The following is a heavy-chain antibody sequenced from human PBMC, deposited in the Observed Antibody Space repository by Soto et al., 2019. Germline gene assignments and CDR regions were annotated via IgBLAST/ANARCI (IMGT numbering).Heavy chain of an antibody. CDR1: GFSLSTSGLG. Sequence: QITLKESGPTLVRPTQTLTLTCTFSGFSLSTSGLGVGWIRQPPGKALEWLALIYWNDDKRYSPSLKARLTITKDTSKNQVVLTMTNMDPGDTATYYCADRPSGWYLFDYWGQGTLVTVSS. J-gene: IGHJ4*02. CDR2: IYWNDDK. CDR3: ADRPSGWYLFDY. V-gene: IGHV2-5*01. D-gene: IGHD6-19*01.